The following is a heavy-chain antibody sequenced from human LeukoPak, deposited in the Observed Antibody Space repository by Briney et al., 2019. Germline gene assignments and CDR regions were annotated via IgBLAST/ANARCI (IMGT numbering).Heavy chain of an antibody. J-gene: IGHJ4*02. V-gene: IGHV4-59*10. D-gene: IGHD3-22*01. CDR2: IYTSGPA. Sequence: SETLSLTCAVSGGSISSYHWSWIRQPAGKGLEWIGRIYTSGPANYNPSLKSRGTMSVDTSKKQLSLKLNSVTAADTAVYYCAVVVITPYYFEYWGQGTLVTVSS. CDR3: AVVVITPYYFEY. CDR1: GGSISSYH.